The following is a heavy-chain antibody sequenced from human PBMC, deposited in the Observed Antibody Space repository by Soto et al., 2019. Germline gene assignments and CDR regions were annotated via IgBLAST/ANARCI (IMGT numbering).Heavy chain of an antibody. J-gene: IGHJ4*02. CDR1: GGSVSSGSYY. CDR2: IYYSGST. D-gene: IGHD1-1*01. V-gene: IGHV4-61*01. CDR3: TSYGWNNHYYFDY. Sequence: PSETLSLTCTVPGGSVSSGSYYWSWIRQPPGKGLEWIGYIYYSGSTNYNPSLKSRVPISVDTSKNQFSLKLSSVTAAYTAVYNCTSYGWNNHYYFDYWRQGTL.